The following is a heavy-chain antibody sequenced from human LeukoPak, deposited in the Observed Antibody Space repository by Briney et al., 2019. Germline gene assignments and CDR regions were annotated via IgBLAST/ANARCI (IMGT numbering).Heavy chain of an antibody. CDR3: VREGFYFFDF. Sequence: GGSLRLSCAASGFTFSSYEMNWVRQAPGKGLEWVSYISSSGSTIYYADSVKGRFTISRDNAKDSVYPQMNSLRAEDSATYYCVREGFYFFDFWGQGTLVTVSS. CDR2: ISSSGSTI. J-gene: IGHJ4*01. V-gene: IGHV3-48*03. CDR1: GFTFSSYE.